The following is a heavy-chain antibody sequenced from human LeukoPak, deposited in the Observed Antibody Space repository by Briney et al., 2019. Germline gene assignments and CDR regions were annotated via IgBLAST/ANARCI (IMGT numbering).Heavy chain of an antibody. V-gene: IGHV3-9*03. J-gene: IGHJ3*02. CDR1: GFTFDDYA. CDR2: INWNSGNI. D-gene: IGHD5/OR15-5a*01. Sequence: GGSLRLSCAASGFTFDDYAMHWVRQAPGKGLEWVSGINWNSGNIGYADSVKGRFTISRDNAKNSLYLQMNSLRAEDMALYYCAKDKADIVSSGAFDIWGQGTMVTVSS. CDR3: AKDKADIVSSGAFDI.